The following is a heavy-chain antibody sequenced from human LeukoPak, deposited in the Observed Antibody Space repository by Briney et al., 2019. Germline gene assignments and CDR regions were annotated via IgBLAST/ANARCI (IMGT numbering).Heavy chain of an antibody. J-gene: IGHJ4*02. CDR3: AKDFSITIFGVVIMGFDY. CDR2: ISGSGGST. D-gene: IGHD3-3*01. Sequence: GGSLRLSCAASGFTFSSYAMSWVRQAPGKGLEWVSAISGSGGSTYYADSVKGRFIISRDNSKNTLYLQMNSLRAEDTAVYYCAKDFSITIFGVVIMGFDYWGQGTLVTVSS. V-gene: IGHV3-23*01. CDR1: GFTFSSYA.